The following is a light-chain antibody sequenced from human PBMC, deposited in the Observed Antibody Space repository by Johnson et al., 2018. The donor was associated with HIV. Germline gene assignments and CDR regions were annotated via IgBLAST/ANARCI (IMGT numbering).Light chain of an antibody. CDR2: DNN. V-gene: IGLV1-51*01. Sequence: QSVLSQPPSVSAAPGQKVTISCSGSSSNIGNNYVSWYQHLPGKAPKLLIYDNNKRPSGIPDRFSGSKSGTSATLGIAGLQTGDEADYFCGTWDNSLNVYVFGTATKVTVL. CDR3: GTWDNSLNVYV. CDR1: SSNIGNNY. J-gene: IGLJ1*01.